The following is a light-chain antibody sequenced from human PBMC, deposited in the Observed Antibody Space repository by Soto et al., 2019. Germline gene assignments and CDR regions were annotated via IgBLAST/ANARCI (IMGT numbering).Light chain of an antibody. J-gene: IGKJ1*01. CDR1: QSINSW. V-gene: IGKV1-5*01. CDR3: QQYNSYS. Sequence: DIQMTQSPSTLSASVGDRVTITCRASQSINSWLAWYQQKPGKAPKLLIYDASSLESGVPSRFSGSGSGTEFTLTITSLQPDDFATYYCQQYNSYSFGQGTKV. CDR2: DAS.